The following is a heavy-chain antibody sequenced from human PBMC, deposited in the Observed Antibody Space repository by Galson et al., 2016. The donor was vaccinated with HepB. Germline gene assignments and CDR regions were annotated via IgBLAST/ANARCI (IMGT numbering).Heavy chain of an antibody. Sequence: SETLSLTCGVSGSDLSGFYWSWIRQPPGKGLEWIGEINHLGSTNYSPSLKSRVTISIDMSKKQFSLKLRSVTAADTAVYYCARERDFQFWGQGTLVTVSS. CDR1: GSDLSGFY. CDR3: ARERDFQF. J-gene: IGHJ1*01. CDR2: INHLGST. V-gene: IGHV4-34*01.